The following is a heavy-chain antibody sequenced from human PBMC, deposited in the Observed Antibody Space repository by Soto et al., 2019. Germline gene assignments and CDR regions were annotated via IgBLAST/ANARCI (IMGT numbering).Heavy chain of an antibody. CDR2: IFGSGAPT. D-gene: IGHD3-16*01. J-gene: IGHJ3*01. CDR1: GYTFSNYA. Sequence: EVQLLESGGGLVQPGGSLRLSCAASGYTFSNYAMSWVRQAPGKGLQWVSTIFGSGAPTHYADSVKGRFVISRDNSNNTLFLQMNSLKDEDTAVYYCTREASTWGFAFDLWGQGTRVAVSS. V-gene: IGHV3-23*01. CDR3: TREASTWGFAFDL.